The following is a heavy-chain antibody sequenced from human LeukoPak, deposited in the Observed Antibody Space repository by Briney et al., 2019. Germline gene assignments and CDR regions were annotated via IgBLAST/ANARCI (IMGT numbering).Heavy chain of an antibody. V-gene: IGHV4-34*01. D-gene: IGHD3-16*02. Sequence: SETLSLTCAVYGGSFSGYYWSWIRQPPGKGLEWIGEINHSGSTNYNPSLKSRVTISVDTSKNQFSLKLSSVTAADTAVYYCARAGYDYVWGSYRRPNSFDYWGQGTLVTVSS. CDR1: GGSFSGYY. CDR2: INHSGST. CDR3: ARAGYDYVWGSYRRPNSFDY. J-gene: IGHJ4*02.